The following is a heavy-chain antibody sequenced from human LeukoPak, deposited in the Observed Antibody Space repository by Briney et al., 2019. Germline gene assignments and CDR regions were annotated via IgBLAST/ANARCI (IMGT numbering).Heavy chain of an antibody. V-gene: IGHV3-30*02. Sequence: GGSLRLSCAVSGLTFSNSAMSWVRQAPGKGLEWVAVIWYGGSNKYYADSVKGRFTISRDNSKNTLYLQMNSLRAEDTAVYYCAKDGGYSNSYMDVWGKGTTVTVSS. CDR3: AKDGGYSNSYMDV. CDR2: IWYGGSNK. CDR1: GLTFSNSA. J-gene: IGHJ6*03. D-gene: IGHD4-11*01.